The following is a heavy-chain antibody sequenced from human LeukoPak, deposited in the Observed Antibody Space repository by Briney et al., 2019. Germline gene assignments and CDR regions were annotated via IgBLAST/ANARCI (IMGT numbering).Heavy chain of an antibody. CDR3: ARIPPIAVAGTYYYYGMDV. CDR2: IYHSGST. CDR1: GYSISSGYY. V-gene: IGHV4-38-2*02. Sequence: SETLSLTCTVSGYSISSGYYWGWIRQPPGKGLEWIGSIYHSGSTYYNPSLKSRVTISVDTSKNQFSLKLSSVTAADTAVYYCARIPPIAVAGTYYYYGMDVWGQGTTVTVSS. D-gene: IGHD6-19*01. J-gene: IGHJ6*02.